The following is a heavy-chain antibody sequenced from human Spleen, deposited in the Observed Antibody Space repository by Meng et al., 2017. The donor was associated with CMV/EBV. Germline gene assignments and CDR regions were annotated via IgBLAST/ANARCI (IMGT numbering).Heavy chain of an antibody. Sequence: SETLSLTCTLSGGSIDSHYWSWIRQPPGKGLEWIGEINHSGGANYSPSLKSRVTMSVDTSKNQFSLRLTSVTAADPAVYYCARLGNRITIFGVVITEGFFEHWGQGTLVIVSS. CDR2: INHSGGA. V-gene: IGHV4-34*01. D-gene: IGHD3-3*01. J-gene: IGHJ1*01. CDR3: ARLGNRITIFGVVITEGFFEH. CDR1: GGSIDSHY.